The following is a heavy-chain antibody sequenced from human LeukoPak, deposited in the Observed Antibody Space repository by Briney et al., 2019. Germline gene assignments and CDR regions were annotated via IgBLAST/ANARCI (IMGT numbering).Heavy chain of an antibody. J-gene: IGHJ5*02. V-gene: IGHV4-4*09. CDR3: ARNNGWFSWFDP. CDR2: IYTSGST. D-gene: IGHD1/OR15-1a*01. Sequence: SETLSLTCTVSGGSISSYYWSWIRQPPGKGLEWIGYIYTSGSTNYSPSLKSRVTISVDTSKNQFSLKLSSVTAADTAVYYCARNNGWFSWFDPWGQGTLVTVSS. CDR1: GGSISSYY.